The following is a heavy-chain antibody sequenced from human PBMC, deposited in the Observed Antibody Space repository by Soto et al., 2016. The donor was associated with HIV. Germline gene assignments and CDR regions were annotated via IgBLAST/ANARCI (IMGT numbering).Heavy chain of an antibody. D-gene: IGHD5-18*01. J-gene: IGHJ4*02. CDR3: ARSRGYSKGDY. CDR1: GYTFISYD. CDR2: MNPNSGNT. Sequence: QVQLVQSGAEVKKPGASVKVSCKASGYTFISYDINWVRQATGQGLEWMGWMNPNSGNTGYAQKFQGRVTISRNASISTAYMEVSSLRSEDTAVYYCARSRGYSKGDYWGQGTLVTVSS. V-gene: IGHV1-8*03.